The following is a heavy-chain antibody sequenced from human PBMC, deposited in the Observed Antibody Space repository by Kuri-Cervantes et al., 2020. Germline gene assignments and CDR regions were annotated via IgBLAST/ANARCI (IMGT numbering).Heavy chain of an antibody. D-gene: IGHD6-19*01. CDR1: RFTFCSYG. Sequence: AETLSLTCAASRFTFCSYGMAWVRQAPGKGLDWVSTIDASGTNMHYADSVKGRFSISRDSSRNTVFLQMNSLRVEDTALYYCAKDCCSSAFMGDSWGQGTLVTVSS. CDR2: IDASGTNM. CDR3: AKDCCSSAFMGDS. V-gene: IGHV3-23*01. J-gene: IGHJ4*02.